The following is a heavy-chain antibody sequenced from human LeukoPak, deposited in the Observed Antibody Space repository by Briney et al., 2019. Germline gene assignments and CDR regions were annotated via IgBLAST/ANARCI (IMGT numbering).Heavy chain of an antibody. J-gene: IGHJ4*02. CDR1: GYTLTELA. CDR3: ATGTVAGSSFDY. V-gene: IGHV1-24*01. D-gene: IGHD6-19*01. CDR2: FDPEDGET. Sequence: ASVKVSCKVSGYTLTELAMHWLRQAPGKGLEWMGGFDPEDGETIYAQKFQGRVTMTEDTSTDTAYMELSSLRSEDTAVYYCATGTVAGSSFDYWGQGTLVTVSS.